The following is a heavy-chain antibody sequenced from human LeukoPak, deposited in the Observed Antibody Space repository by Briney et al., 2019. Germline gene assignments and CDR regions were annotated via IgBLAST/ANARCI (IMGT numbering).Heavy chain of an antibody. J-gene: IGHJ4*02. CDR1: GDSISSGSYH. CDR2: IYIRGNT. CDR3: ARGGHYYDSSGRGFDY. D-gene: IGHD3-22*01. Sequence: SETLSLTCTVSGDSISSGSYHWSWIRQPAGKGLEWIGRIYIRGNTNYNPSVKSRVTISVDSSKNQFSLKLTAVTAADTAVYYCARGGHYYDSSGRGFDYWGQGTLVTVSS. V-gene: IGHV4-61*02.